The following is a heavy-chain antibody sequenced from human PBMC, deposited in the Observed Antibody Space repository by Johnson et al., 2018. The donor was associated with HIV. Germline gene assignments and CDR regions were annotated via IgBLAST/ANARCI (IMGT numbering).Heavy chain of an antibody. CDR1: GFTVSSNY. D-gene: IGHD2-15*01. CDR3: AREHCSGGSCFLDI. V-gene: IGHV3-53*01. Sequence: VQLVESGGGLIQPGGSLRLSCAASGFTVSSNYMSWVRQAPGKGLEWVSVIYGGGSTYYADSVKGRFSISRDNSKNTLYLQMNSLIGEDTAVYYCAREHCSGGSCFLDIWGQGTMVTVSS. CDR2: IYGGGST. J-gene: IGHJ3*02.